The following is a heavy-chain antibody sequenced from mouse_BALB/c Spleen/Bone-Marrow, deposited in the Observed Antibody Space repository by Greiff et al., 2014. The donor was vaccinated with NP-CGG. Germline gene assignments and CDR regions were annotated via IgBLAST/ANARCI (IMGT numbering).Heavy chain of an antibody. J-gene: IGHJ4*01. Sequence: EVQLQQSGTVLARPGASVKMSCKASGYTFTSYWMHWVKQRPGQGLEWIGAIYPGNSDTSYNQKFKGKAKLTAVTSTSTAYMELSSLTNEDSAVYYCTGGKDYYAMDYWGQGTSVTVSS. D-gene: IGHD1-3*01. CDR1: GYTFTSYW. V-gene: IGHV1-5*01. CDR3: TGGKDYYAMDY. CDR2: IYPGNSDT.